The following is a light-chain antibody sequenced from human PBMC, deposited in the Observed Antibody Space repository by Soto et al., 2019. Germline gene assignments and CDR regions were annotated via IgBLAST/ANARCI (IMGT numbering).Light chain of an antibody. CDR3: HRYGNSRT. CDR2: GAS. V-gene: IGKV3-20*01. J-gene: IGKJ4*02. Sequence: EIVLTQSPGPLSLSPGDRATLSCWASQSVASNYLAWYQQKPGQAPRLLIYGASRRATGIPDRFSGSGSGTDFTLTISRLEPEDFAMYYCHRYGNSRTLGGGTKVDIK. CDR1: QSVASNY.